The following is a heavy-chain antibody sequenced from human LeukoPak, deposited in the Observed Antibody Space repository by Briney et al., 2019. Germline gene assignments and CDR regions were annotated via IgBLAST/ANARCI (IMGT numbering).Heavy chain of an antibody. D-gene: IGHD3-10*02. CDR1: GGSISSRY. V-gene: IGHV4-59*11. CDR3: ACSETTLAPFDY. J-gene: IGHJ4*02. Sequence: PSETLSLTCTVSGGSISSRYWSWIRQPPGKGLGWIGSIYFTGSTDYNPPLKSRVAISLDTSKNQFSLNLTSVTAAHTAVYYCACSETTLAPFDYWGQGTLITVSS. CDR2: IYFTGST.